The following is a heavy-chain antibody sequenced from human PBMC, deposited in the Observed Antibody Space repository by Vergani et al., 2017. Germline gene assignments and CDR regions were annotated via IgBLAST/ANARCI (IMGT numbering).Heavy chain of an antibody. CDR1: GYSFTSYW. Sequence: EVQLVQSGAEVKKPGESLKISCKGSGYSFTSYWIGWVRQMPGKGLEWMGIIYPGDSDTRYSPSFQGQVTISADKSISPAYLQWSSLKASDTAMYYCARHPIRSIAAAGPFDYWGQGTLVTVSS. CDR2: IYPGDSDT. D-gene: IGHD6-13*01. V-gene: IGHV5-51*01. CDR3: ARHPIRSIAAAGPFDY. J-gene: IGHJ4*02.